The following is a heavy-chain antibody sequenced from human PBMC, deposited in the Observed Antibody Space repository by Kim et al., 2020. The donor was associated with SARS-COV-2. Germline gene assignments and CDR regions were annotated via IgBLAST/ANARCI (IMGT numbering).Heavy chain of an antibody. CDR3: AKDKSVGVDTAMAHYGFDY. V-gene: IGHV3-9*01. Sequence: GRFTISGDNAKNSLYLQMNSLRAEDTALYYCAKDKSVGVDTAMAHYGFDYWGQGTLVTVSS. D-gene: IGHD5-18*01. J-gene: IGHJ4*02.